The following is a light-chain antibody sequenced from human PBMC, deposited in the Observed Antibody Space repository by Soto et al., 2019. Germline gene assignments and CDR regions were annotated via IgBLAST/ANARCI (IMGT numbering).Light chain of an antibody. CDR2: EVS. V-gene: IGLV2-14*01. CDR3: CSYTSSNTYV. Sequence: QSALAQPASVSGSPGQSITISCTGTSSDVGGYNYVSWYQQHPGKAPKLMIYEVSDRPLGLSNRSSGSKSGNTASLTISGHQAEDEADYYCCSYTSSNTYVFGTGTKVTVL. J-gene: IGLJ1*01. CDR1: SSDVGGYNY.